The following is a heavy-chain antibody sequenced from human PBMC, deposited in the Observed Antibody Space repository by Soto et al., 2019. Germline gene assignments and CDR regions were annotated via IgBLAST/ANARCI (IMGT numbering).Heavy chain of an antibody. Sequence: GASVKVSCKASGYTFTGYYMHWVRQAPGQGLEWMGWINPNSGGTNYAQKFQGRVTMTRDTSISTAYMELSRLRSDDTAVYYCARERGGLQYYFDYWGQGTLVTDSS. CDR3: ARERGGLQYYFDY. CDR1: GYTFTGYY. D-gene: IGHD4-4*01. V-gene: IGHV1-2*02. J-gene: IGHJ4*02. CDR2: INPNSGGT.